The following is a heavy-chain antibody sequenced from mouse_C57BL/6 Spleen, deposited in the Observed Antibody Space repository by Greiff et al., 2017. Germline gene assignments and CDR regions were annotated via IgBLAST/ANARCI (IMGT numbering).Heavy chain of an antibody. V-gene: IGHV7-3*01. J-gene: IGHJ1*03. CDR2: IRHKANGYTT. CDR3: ARSVYYDYDGYFDG. Sequence: EVQLVESGGGLVKPGGSVSLSCAASGYTFTDYYMSWVRQPPGKALEWLGFIRHKANGYTTEYSAYVKGRFTISRDNSQSILYLQMSALRAEDSAAYYCARSVYYDYDGYFDGWGTGTTVTVSS. D-gene: IGHD2-4*01. CDR1: GYTFTDYY.